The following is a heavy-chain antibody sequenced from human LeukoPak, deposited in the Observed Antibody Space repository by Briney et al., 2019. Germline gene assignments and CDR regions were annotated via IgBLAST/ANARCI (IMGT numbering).Heavy chain of an antibody. J-gene: IGHJ3*02. CDR3: ARDSAGDAFDI. Sequence: PGGSLRLSCAASGFTFSSYEMNWVRQAPGKGLEWASYISSSGSTIYYADSVKGRFTISRDNAKNSLYLQMNSLRAEDTAVHYCARDSAGDAFDIWGQGTMVTVSS. D-gene: IGHD2-15*01. V-gene: IGHV3-48*03. CDR2: ISSSGSTI. CDR1: GFTFSSYE.